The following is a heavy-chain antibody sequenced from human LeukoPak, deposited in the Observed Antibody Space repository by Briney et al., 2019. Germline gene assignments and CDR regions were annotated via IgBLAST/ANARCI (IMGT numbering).Heavy chain of an antibody. D-gene: IGHD3-3*01. CDR1: GFTFSSYA. Sequence: PGGSLRLSCAASGFTFSSYAMSWARQAPGKGLEWVSAISGSGGSTYYADSVKGRFTISRDNSKNTLYLQMNSLRAEDTAVYYCAKEVDFWSGYLGYDYWGQGTLVTVSS. CDR2: ISGSGGST. J-gene: IGHJ4*02. CDR3: AKEVDFWSGYLGYDY. V-gene: IGHV3-23*01.